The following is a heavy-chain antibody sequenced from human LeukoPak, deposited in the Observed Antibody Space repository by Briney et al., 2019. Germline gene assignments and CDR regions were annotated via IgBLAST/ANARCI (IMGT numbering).Heavy chain of an antibody. J-gene: IGHJ4*02. Sequence: ASVKVSCKASGYTFTGYYMHWVRQAPGQGLEWMGWINPNSGGTNYAQKFQGRVTMTRDTSISTSYMELSRLRSDDTAVYYCARDSDSSSYSVDYWGQGTLVTVSS. CDR1: GYTFTGYY. CDR3: ARDSDSSSYSVDY. CDR2: INPNSGGT. V-gene: IGHV1-2*02. D-gene: IGHD6-6*01.